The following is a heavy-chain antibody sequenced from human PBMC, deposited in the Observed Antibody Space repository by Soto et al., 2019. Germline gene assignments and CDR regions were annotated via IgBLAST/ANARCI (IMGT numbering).Heavy chain of an antibody. CDR3: ARDDAYSSSS. J-gene: IGHJ4*02. Sequence: SETLSLTCTVSGGSISSDGYHWSWIRQPPGKGLQWIGYIYYTGSAYYSPSLKSRVAISVDTSKNQFSLNLSSVTAADTAVYYCARDDAYSSSSWGQGTLVT. D-gene: IGHD6-13*01. CDR2: IYYTGSA. CDR1: GGSISSDGYH. V-gene: IGHV4-30-4*01.